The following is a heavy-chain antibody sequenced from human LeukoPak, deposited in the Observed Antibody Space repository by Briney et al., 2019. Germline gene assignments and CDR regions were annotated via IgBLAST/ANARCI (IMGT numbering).Heavy chain of an antibody. V-gene: IGHV4-39*01. CDR2: IYFAGST. Sequence: PSETLSLTCTVSGGSISSSSYYWGWIRQPPGKGLEWIRTIYFAGSTYYNPSLKSRVTISVDTSKNQFSLKLSSVTAADTAVYYCARHVPEMATIGDFDFWGQGTLVTVSS. D-gene: IGHD5-24*01. CDR1: GGSISSSSYY. J-gene: IGHJ4*02. CDR3: ARHVPEMATIGDFDF.